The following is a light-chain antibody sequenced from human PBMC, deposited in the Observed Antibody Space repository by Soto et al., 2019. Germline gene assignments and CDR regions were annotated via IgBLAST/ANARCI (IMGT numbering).Light chain of an antibody. V-gene: IGLV4-69*01. CDR1: SGHSSYA. Sequence: QLVLTQSPSASASLGASVKLTCTLSSGHSSYAIAWHQQQPEKGPRYLMKLNSDGSHYKGGGIPDRFSGSSSGAERYLTISSLQSEDEADYYCQTWGTGIQVFGTGTKPTVL. CDR3: QTWGTGIQV. CDR2: LNSDGSH. J-gene: IGLJ1*01.